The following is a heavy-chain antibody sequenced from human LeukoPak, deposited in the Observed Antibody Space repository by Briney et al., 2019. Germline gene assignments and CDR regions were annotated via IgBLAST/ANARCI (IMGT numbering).Heavy chain of an antibody. J-gene: IGHJ4*02. V-gene: IGHV3-48*03. D-gene: IGHD3-22*01. Sequence: GGSLRLSCAASGLTFSSYEMNWVRQAPGKGLEWVSYVSSSGSVIYYADSVKGRFTISRDNAKNSLYLQMNSLRAEDTAVYYCARAYDSSGYDYFDYWGQGTLVTVSS. CDR2: VSSSGSVI. CDR1: GLTFSSYE. CDR3: ARAYDSSGYDYFDY.